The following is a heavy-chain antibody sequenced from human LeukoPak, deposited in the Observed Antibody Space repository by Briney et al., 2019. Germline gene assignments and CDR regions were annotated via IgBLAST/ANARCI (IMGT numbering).Heavy chain of an antibody. CDR3: AKDMYYYDSSGYQRAFDI. D-gene: IGHD3-22*01. CDR1: GFTFSSYG. V-gene: IGHV3-30*02. J-gene: IGHJ3*02. CDR2: IRYDGSNK. Sequence: GGSLRLSCAASGFTFSSYGMHWVRQAPGKGLEWVAFIRYDGSNKYYADSVKGRFTISRDNSKNTLYLQMNSLRAEDTAVYYCAKDMYYYDSSGYQRAFDIWGQGTMVTVSS.